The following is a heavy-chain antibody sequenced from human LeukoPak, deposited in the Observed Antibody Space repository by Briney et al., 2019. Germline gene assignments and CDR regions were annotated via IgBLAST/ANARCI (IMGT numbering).Heavy chain of an antibody. J-gene: IGHJ6*02. CDR1: GFTFSSYA. CDR2: ITSRDST. V-gene: IGHV3-23*01. CDR3: AKAPMGSSWGNYYYGMDV. D-gene: IGHD6-13*01. Sequence: AGGSLRLSCAASGFTFSSYAMSWVRQAPGKGLEWVSGITSRDSTNYADSVKGRFTISRDNSKNMLYLQMNSLRADDTAVYYCAKAPMGSSWGNYYYGMDVWGQGTTVTVSS.